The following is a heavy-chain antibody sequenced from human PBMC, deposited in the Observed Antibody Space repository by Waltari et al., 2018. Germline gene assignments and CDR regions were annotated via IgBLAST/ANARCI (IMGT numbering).Heavy chain of an antibody. Sequence: QVQLVQSGAEVKKPGASVKVSCKASGYTFTSYAMHWVRQAPGQRLEWMGWINAGNGNTKYSQKLQGRVTITRDTSASTAYMELSSLRSEDTAVYYCARGNGRWLQYPLDYWGQGTLVTVSS. CDR2: INAGNGNT. CDR1: GYTFTSYA. V-gene: IGHV1-3*01. J-gene: IGHJ4*02. D-gene: IGHD5-12*01. CDR3: ARGNGRWLQYPLDY.